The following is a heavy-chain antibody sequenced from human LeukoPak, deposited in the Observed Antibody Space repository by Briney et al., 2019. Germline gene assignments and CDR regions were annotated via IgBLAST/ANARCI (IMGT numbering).Heavy chain of an antibody. CDR1: GFTFSSYA. D-gene: IGHD3-16*01. CDR2: ILDSGYST. Sequence: GGSLRLSCAASGFTFSSYAMSWVRQAPGKGLEWVSGILDSGYSTYYANSVKGRFTISRDNSNNTLYLQMHSLRAEDTAVYYCAKLGGHPLHNYYVGVWGKGTTVAVSS. J-gene: IGHJ6*03. V-gene: IGHV3-23*01. CDR3: AKLGGHPLHNYYVGV.